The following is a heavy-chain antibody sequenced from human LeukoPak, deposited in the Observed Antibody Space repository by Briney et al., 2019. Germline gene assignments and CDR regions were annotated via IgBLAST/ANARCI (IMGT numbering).Heavy chain of an antibody. D-gene: IGHD6-6*01. Sequence: GGSLRLSCAASGFTFSKFWMSWVRQAPGKGLEWVANMKEDGSEKHYADSVKGRFTISRDNGKNSLFLQMNSLRAEDTALYYCTRFIREYSSSSTFAYWGQGTLVTVSS. CDR3: TRFIREYSSSSTFAY. V-gene: IGHV3-7*01. J-gene: IGHJ4*02. CDR1: GFTFSKFW. CDR2: MKEDGSEK.